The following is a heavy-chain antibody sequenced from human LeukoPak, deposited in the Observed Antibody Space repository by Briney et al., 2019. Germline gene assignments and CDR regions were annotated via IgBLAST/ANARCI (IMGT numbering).Heavy chain of an antibody. CDR2: MSYSGDA. D-gene: IGHD1-26*01. CDR3: ARDIRSVGATLYFDY. V-gene: IGHV4-59*01. J-gene: IGHJ4*02. CDR1: GDSITNYY. Sequence: SETLSLTCTVSGDSITNYYWSWIRQPAGKGPEWIAYMSYSGDATYNPSLKSRVTISIDASKNQFSLKLNSVTAADTAVYYCARDIRSVGATLYFDYWGQGTLVTVSS.